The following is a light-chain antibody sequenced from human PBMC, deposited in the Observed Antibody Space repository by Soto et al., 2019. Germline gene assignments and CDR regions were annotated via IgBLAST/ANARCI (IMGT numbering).Light chain of an antibody. CDR1: QSISSY. CDR2: AAS. V-gene: IGKV1-39*01. Sequence: DIQMTQSPCSLSASVGDRVTITCRASQSISSYLNWYQQKPGKAPKLLIYAASSLQSGVPSRFSGSGSGTDFTLTISSLQPDDFATYYCQQYNSYSETFGQGTKVDI. CDR3: QQYNSYSET. J-gene: IGKJ1*01.